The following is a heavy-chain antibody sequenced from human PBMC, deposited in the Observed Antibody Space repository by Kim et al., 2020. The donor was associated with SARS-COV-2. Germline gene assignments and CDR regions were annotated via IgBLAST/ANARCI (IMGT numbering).Heavy chain of an antibody. CDR3: ARDLGDSSGWYYYSGMDV. Sequence: SQTLSLTCAISGDSVSSNSAAWNWIRQSPSRGLEWLGRTYYRSKWYNYYAVSVKSRITINPDTSKNQFSLQLNSVTPEDTAVYYCARDLGDSSGWYYYSGMDVWGQGTTVTVS. CDR1: GDSVSSNSAA. J-gene: IGHJ6*02. V-gene: IGHV6-1*01. D-gene: IGHD6-19*01. CDR2: TYYRSKWYN.